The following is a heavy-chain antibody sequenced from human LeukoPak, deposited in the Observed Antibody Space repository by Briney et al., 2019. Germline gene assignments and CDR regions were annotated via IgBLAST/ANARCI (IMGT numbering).Heavy chain of an antibody. CDR1: GFTFSNYW. D-gene: IGHD3-10*01. V-gene: IGHV3-74*01. CDR3: AKDIGYGSGSYYADYFDY. Sequence: GGSLRLSCAASGFTFSNYWMHWVRQAPGKGLVWVSHINSDGSSTTYADSVKGRFTISRDNAKNSLYLQMNSLRAEDAALYYCAKDIGYGSGSYYADYFDYWGQGTLVTVSS. CDR2: INSDGSST. J-gene: IGHJ4*02.